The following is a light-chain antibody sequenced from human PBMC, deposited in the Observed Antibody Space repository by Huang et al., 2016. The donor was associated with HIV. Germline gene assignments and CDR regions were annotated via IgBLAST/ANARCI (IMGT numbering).Light chain of an antibody. J-gene: IGKJ5*01. CDR1: QDVSNY. CDR3: QQYYDYPHT. CDR2: AAS. Sequence: AIRITQSPSSLSASTGERVTITCRATQDVSNYLAWYQQKPGEAPKLLIYAASTLHSGVPSRFSGSGSGTDFTLTISCLQSEDVATYYCQQYYDYPHTFGQGTRLEI. V-gene: IGKV1-8*01.